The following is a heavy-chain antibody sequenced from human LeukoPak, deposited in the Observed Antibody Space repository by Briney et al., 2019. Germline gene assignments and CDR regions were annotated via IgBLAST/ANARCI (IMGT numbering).Heavy chain of an antibody. CDR2: ISYDGSNK. J-gene: IGHJ4*02. Sequence: GGSLRLSCAASGFTFSSYAMHWVRQAPGKGLEWVAVISYDGSNKYYADSVKGRFTISRDNSKNTLYLQMNSLRAEDTAVYYCARGGDTAMVMGYFDYWGQGTLVTVSS. V-gene: IGHV3-30-3*01. CDR1: GFTFSSYA. CDR3: ARGGDTAMVMGYFDY. D-gene: IGHD5-18*01.